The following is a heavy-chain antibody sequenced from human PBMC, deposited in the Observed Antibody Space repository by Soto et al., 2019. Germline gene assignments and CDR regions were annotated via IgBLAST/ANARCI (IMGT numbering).Heavy chain of an antibody. CDR2: ISGTGGST. Sequence: GGSLRLSCAASGFTFSTYAMSWVRQAPGKGLEWVSAISGTGGSTYYADSVKGRFTISRDNSKNTLYLQMNSLRAEDTAVYYCAINWDTTSSSSSHWGQGTLVTVSS. V-gene: IGHV3-23*01. J-gene: IGHJ4*02. CDR1: GFTFSTYA. CDR3: AINWDTTSSSSSH. D-gene: IGHD6-6*01.